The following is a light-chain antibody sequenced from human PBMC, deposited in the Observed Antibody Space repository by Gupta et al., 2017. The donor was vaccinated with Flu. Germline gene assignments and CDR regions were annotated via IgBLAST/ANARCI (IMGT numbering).Light chain of an antibody. V-gene: IGLV2-14*01. J-gene: IGLJ3*02. CDR2: EVT. CDR3: GSYTTSSTWV. Sequence: QSALTQPASVSGSPGQSITISCTGTSSDVGGYNYVSWYRQHPGKAPKLMIYEVTNRPSGVSNRFSGSKSGNTASLTISGLQAEDEADYFCGSYTTSSTWVFGGGTKLTV. CDR1: SSDVGGYNY.